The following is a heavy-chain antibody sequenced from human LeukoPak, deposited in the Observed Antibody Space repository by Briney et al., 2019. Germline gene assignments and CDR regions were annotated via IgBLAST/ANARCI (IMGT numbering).Heavy chain of an antibody. J-gene: IGHJ4*02. V-gene: IGHV3-33*01. D-gene: IGHD1-26*01. CDR1: RFTFSNYG. CDR3: ARGGSYPLDY. CDR2: IWGDGSNK. Sequence: PGGSLRLSCAASRFTFSNYGMHWVRQSPGKGLEWVAVIWGDGSNKYYADSVKGRYTISRDNSKNTLYLQMNSLRAEDTAVYYCARGGSYPLDYWGQGTLVTVSS.